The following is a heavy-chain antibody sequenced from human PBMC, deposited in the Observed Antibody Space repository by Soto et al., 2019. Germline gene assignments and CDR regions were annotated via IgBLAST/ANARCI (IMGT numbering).Heavy chain of an antibody. V-gene: IGHV4-31*03. D-gene: IGHD3-10*01. CDR2: IYYSGST. CDR1: GGSISSGGYY. J-gene: IGHJ4*02. CDR3: ARNAGITMGRGVIRPRTYYFDD. Sequence: TLSLTCTVSGGSISSGGYYWSWIRQHPGKGLEWIGYIYYSGSTYYNLSLKSRVTISVDTSKNQFSLKLSSVTAADTAVYYCARNAGITMGRGVIRPRTYYFDDWGKGTLVTVDS.